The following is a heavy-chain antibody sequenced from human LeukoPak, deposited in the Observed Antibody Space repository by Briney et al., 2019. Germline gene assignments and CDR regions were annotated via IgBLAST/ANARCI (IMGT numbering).Heavy chain of an antibody. J-gene: IGHJ4*02. Sequence: PGGSLRLSCAASEFIVSRNYMNWVRQAPGKGLEWVSVIYRSGSTYYTDSVEGGFTISRDNYNNTLYLLKNSLRADDTAVYYCARGDYYFDYWGQGTLVTVSS. CDR3: ARGDYYFDY. V-gene: IGHV3-53*01. CDR1: EFIVSRNY. CDR2: IYRSGST.